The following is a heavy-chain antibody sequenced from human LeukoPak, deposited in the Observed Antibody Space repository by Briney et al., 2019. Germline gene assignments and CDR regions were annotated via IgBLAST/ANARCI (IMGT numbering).Heavy chain of an antibody. CDR2: IINSGDTT. V-gene: IGHV3-23*01. J-gene: IGHJ3*02. CDR1: GFTFSIYA. CDR3: AKCNGGDCYEDAFDI. Sequence: PGGSLRLSCAASGFTFSIYAMSWVRQAPGKGLEWVSAIINSGDTTYYADSVKGRFTISRDNSKNTLYLQMNSLRAEDTAVYYCAKCNGGDCYEDAFDIWGQGTTVT. D-gene: IGHD2-21*02.